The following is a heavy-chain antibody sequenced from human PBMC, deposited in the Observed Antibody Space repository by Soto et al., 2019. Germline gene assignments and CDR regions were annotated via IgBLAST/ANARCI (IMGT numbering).Heavy chain of an antibody. D-gene: IGHD6-13*01. V-gene: IGHV4-30-4*01. CDR3: ASSSRWSGVLFDY. CDR2: LYYSGST. CDR1: GGSISSRDYY. J-gene: IGHJ4*02. Sequence: QVQPQASGPGLVKPSPTLSRTCTVSGGSISSRDYYWSWILQPPGKGMEGIGYLYYSGSTYYNTSLKSPVTISVDSSKNEFALKLSSVTAADTAVYYCASSSRWSGVLFDYWCQGALVTVS.